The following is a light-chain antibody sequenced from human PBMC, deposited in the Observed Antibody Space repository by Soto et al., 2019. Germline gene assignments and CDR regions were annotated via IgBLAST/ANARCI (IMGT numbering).Light chain of an antibody. J-gene: IGKJ5*01. Sequence: DIQMTQPTSTLSASVGDRVTITFRASQSISSWLAWYQQKPGKAPKLLIYDASSLESGVPSRFSGSGSGTEFTLTSSSLQPDDCATYYCQQYNTYSTFGQGTRLEI. CDR2: DAS. V-gene: IGKV1-5*01. CDR3: QQYNTYST. CDR1: QSISSW.